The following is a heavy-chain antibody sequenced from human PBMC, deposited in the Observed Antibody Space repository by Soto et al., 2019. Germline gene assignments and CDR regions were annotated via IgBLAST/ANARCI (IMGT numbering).Heavy chain of an antibody. CDR2: IIPIFGTA. D-gene: IGHD2-8*01. V-gene: IGHV1-69*01. CDR3: ARSYPDGMLPTTYYFDY. J-gene: IGHJ4*02. CDR1: GGTFSSYA. Sequence: QVQLVQSGAEVKKPGSSVKVSCKASGGTFSSYAISWVRQAPGQGLEWMGGIIPIFGTANYAQKFQGRVTITADESTSTAYMELSSLRSEDTAVYYCARSYPDGMLPTTYYFDYWGQGTLVTVSS.